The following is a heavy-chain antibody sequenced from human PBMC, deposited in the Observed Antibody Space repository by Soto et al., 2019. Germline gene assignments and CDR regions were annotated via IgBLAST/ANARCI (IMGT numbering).Heavy chain of an antibody. D-gene: IGHD3-10*01. CDR1: GFTFSGYG. Sequence: QVQLVESGGGVVQPGTSLRLSCAASGFTFSGYGVHCVRQAPGKGLEWVATISSDETATYYSESLKGRFTISRDNSKNTLFLQLNSLRAEDTAMYYCAKGSAWRVTWDFDFWGQGTLVTVSS. CDR2: ISSDETAT. V-gene: IGHV3-30*18. CDR3: AKGSAWRVTWDFDF. J-gene: IGHJ4*02.